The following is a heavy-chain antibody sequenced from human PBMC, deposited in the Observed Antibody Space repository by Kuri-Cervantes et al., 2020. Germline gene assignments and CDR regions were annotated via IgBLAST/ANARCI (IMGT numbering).Heavy chain of an antibody. V-gene: IGHV4-34*01. D-gene: IGHD2-15*01. Sequence: GSLRLSCAASGFTVSSNYMSWVRQPPGKGLEWIGEINHSGSTNYNPSLKSRVTISVDTSKNQFSLKLSSVTAADTAVYYCARVHSNSYSFFDSWGQGTLVTVSS. CDR3: ARVHSNSYSFFDS. J-gene: IGHJ4*02. CDR2: INHSGST. CDR1: GFTVSSNY.